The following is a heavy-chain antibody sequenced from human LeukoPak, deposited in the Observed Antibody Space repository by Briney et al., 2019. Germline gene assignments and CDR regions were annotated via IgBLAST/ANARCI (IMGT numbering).Heavy chain of an antibody. V-gene: IGHV1-18*01. Sequence: ASVKVSCKASGYTFTSYGISWVRQAPGQGLEWMGWISAYNGNTNYAQKLQGRVTMTTDTSTSTAYMELRSLRSDDTAVYYCARDLGKWSRMDAYYYYMDVWGKGTTVTVSS. J-gene: IGHJ6*03. D-gene: IGHD7-27*01. CDR3: ARDLGKWSRMDAYYYYMDV. CDR2: ISAYNGNT. CDR1: GYTFTSYG.